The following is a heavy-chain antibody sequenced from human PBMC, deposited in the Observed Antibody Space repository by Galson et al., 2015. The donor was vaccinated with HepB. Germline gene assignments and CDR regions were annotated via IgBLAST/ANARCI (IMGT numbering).Heavy chain of an antibody. J-gene: IGHJ4*02. CDR1: GFIFSNFA. CDR2: INGPGGST. Sequence: SLRLSCAASGFIFSNFALTWVRQAPGKGLQWVSSINGPGGSTYYADSVRGRFTISRDNSKNTVYLQMQSLRADDTAVYYCTRPIDEYNWTEGYWGQGTLVSVSS. V-gene: IGHV3-23*01. CDR3: TRPIDEYNWTEGY. D-gene: IGHD1-20*01.